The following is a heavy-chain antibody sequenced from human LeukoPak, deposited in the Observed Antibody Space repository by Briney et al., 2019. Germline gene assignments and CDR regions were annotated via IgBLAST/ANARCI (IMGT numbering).Heavy chain of an antibody. Sequence: SETLSLTCAVYGGSFSGYYWSWIRQPPGKGLEWIGEINHSGSTNYNPSLKSRVTISVDTSKNQFSLKLSSVTAADTAVYYCARGRPYFDYWGQGTLVTVSS. J-gene: IGHJ4*02. V-gene: IGHV4-34*01. CDR1: GGSFSGYY. CDR3: ARGRPYFDY. CDR2: INHSGST.